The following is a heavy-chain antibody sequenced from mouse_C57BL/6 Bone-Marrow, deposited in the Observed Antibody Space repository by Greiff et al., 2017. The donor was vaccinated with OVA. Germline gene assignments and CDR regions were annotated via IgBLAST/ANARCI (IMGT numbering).Heavy chain of an antibody. CDR1: GFSLTSYG. V-gene: IGHV2-2*01. Sequence: VKLVESGPGLVQPSQSLSITCTVSGFSLTSYGVHWVRQSPGKGLEWLGVIWSGGSTDYNAAFISRLSISKDNSKSQVFFKMNSLQADDTAIYYCARNGDYDGAYWGQGTLVTVSA. D-gene: IGHD2-4*01. J-gene: IGHJ3*01. CDR3: ARNGDYDGAY. CDR2: IWSGGST.